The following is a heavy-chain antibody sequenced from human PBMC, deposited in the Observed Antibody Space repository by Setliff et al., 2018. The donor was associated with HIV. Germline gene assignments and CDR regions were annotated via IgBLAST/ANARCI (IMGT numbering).Heavy chain of an antibody. CDR2: IDTDNGYR. D-gene: IGHD2-2*01. J-gene: IGHJ4*02. Sequence: ASVKVSCKASGYTFSEYAIHWVRQAPGQRLEWMGRIDTDNGYRRYSPKLQGRVTITKDTSANTAYMEMRGLRSEDTAVYYCARWCAAAGCYPAIYHFDSWGQGTSVTVSS. CDR1: GYTFSEYA. CDR3: ARWCAAAGCYPAIYHFDS. V-gene: IGHV1-3*04.